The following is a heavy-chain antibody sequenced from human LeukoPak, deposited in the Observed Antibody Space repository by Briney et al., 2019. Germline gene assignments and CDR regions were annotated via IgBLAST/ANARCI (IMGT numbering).Heavy chain of an antibody. CDR1: GGSFSGYY. CDR3: ARGRRRLRYFDWLPRNDY. CDR2: INHSGST. J-gene: IGHJ4*02. V-gene: IGHV4-34*01. D-gene: IGHD3-9*01. Sequence: PSETLSLTCAVYGGSFSGYYWSWIRQPPGKGLEWIGEINHSGSTNYNPSLKSRVTISVDTSKNQFSLKLSSVTAADTAVYYCARGRRRLRYFDWLPRNDYWGQGTLVTVSS.